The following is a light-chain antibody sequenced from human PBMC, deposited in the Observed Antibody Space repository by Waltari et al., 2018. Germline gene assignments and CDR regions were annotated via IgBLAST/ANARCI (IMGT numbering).Light chain of an antibody. Sequence: QSALIQPPSASGSPGQSVTISCTGTSSDVGGFAYVSLYQQHPGKVPRLMIYEVSKRPSGVPDRFSGSKSGNTASLTVSGPQIEDEADYYCSSFAGSSQMLFGGGTKLTVL. J-gene: IGLJ2*01. CDR1: SSDVGGFAY. CDR2: EVS. CDR3: SSFAGSSQML. V-gene: IGLV2-8*01.